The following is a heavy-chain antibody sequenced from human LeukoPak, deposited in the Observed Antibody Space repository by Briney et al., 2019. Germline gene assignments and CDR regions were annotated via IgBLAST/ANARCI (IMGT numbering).Heavy chain of an antibody. Sequence: GGSLRLSCTASGFSFTTYWMSWVRQAPGKGLEWVASMNQDGSGRHYSDSAKGRFTISRDNAKNSVSLQMNSLRVEDTALYYCTREDRVGGSLDAWGQGTLVTVSS. CDR2: MNQDGSGR. D-gene: IGHD1-26*01. CDR1: GFSFTTYW. J-gene: IGHJ5*02. CDR3: TREDRVGGSLDA. V-gene: IGHV3-7*01.